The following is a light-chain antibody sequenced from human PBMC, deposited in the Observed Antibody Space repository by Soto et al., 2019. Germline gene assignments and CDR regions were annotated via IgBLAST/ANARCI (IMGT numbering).Light chain of an antibody. CDR1: QNIKHY. CDR3: LQHNSYPRT. Sequence: IHMTQSPSSMSASAGASITMTXRASQNIKHYVNWHQQYPGXPPKXXXAGXASLHRGVPSRFSGSGSGTEFSLTISSLQPEDFATYYCLQHNSYPRTFGQGTKVDIK. V-gene: IGKV1-17*01. CDR2: GXA. J-gene: IGKJ1*01.